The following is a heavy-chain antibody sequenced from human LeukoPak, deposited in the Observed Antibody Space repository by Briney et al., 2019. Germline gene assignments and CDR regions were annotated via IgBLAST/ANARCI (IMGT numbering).Heavy chain of an antibody. J-gene: IGHJ6*02. D-gene: IGHD3-22*01. CDR3: ARDLHYYDSSGHRYYYYYGMDV. Sequence: PSETLSLTCTVSGGSISSYCWSWIRQPPGKGLEWIGYIYYSGSTNYNPSLKSRVTISVDTSKNQFSLKLSSVTAADTAVYYCARDLHYYDSSGHRYYYYYGMDVWGQGTTVTVSS. CDR1: GGSISSYC. V-gene: IGHV4-59*01. CDR2: IYYSGST.